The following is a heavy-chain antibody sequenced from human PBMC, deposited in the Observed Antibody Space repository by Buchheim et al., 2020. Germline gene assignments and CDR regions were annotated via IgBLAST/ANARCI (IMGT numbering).Heavy chain of an antibody. CDR1: GFTFSSYW. V-gene: IGHV3-74*01. D-gene: IGHD6-13*01. CDR2: INSDGSST. Sequence: EVQLVESGGGLVQPGGSLRLSCAASGFTFSSYWMHWVRQAPGKGLVWVARINSDGSSTSYADSVKGRFTISRDNATNTRYMQMNSLRAEDTAVYYCAREDSSSWYNVHYYYGMDVWGQGTT. CDR3: AREDSSSWYNVHYYYGMDV. J-gene: IGHJ6*02.